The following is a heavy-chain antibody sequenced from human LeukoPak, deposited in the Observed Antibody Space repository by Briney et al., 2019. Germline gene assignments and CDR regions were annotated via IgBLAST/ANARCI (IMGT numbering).Heavy chain of an antibody. D-gene: IGHD3-10*01. Sequence: SETLSLTCTISGDSMSGYSWSWLRQPDGTELEWIGRIYTSYFTEYNLSLDGRVTMSIDTSKNQFSLMLDSVTAADTAIYYCARVHIVTGTYFDSWGQGALVTVSS. CDR3: ARVHIVTGTYFDS. J-gene: IGHJ4*02. CDR2: IYTSYFT. V-gene: IGHV4-4*07. CDR1: GDSMSGYS.